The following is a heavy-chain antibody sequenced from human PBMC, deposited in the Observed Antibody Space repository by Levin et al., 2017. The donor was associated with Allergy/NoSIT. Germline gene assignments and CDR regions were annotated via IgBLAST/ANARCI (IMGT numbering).Heavy chain of an antibody. Sequence: GESLKISCKVSGYTLTELSMHWVRQAPGKGLEWMGGFDPEDGETIYAQKFQGRVTMTEDTSTDTAYMELSSLRSEDTAVYYCATSYCGGDCYSVWLRTRLGYFDLWGRGTLVTVSS. D-gene: IGHD2-21*02. CDR2: FDPEDGET. CDR1: GYTLTELS. J-gene: IGHJ2*01. CDR3: ATSYCGGDCYSVWLRTRLGYFDL. V-gene: IGHV1-24*01.